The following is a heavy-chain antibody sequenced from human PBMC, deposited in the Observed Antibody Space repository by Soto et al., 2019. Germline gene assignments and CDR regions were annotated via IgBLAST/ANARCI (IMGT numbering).Heavy chain of an antibody. CDR3: ARDPGDSSGYYYGGMDV. CDR2: ISSSSSTI. D-gene: IGHD3-22*01. Sequence: GSLRLSCAASGFTFSSYSMNWVRQAPGKGLEWVSYISSSSSTIYYADSVKGRFTISRDNAKNSLYLQMNSLRDEDTAVYYCARDPGDSSGYYYGGMDVSGQGTTVTVSS. J-gene: IGHJ6*02. CDR1: GFTFSSYS. V-gene: IGHV3-48*02.